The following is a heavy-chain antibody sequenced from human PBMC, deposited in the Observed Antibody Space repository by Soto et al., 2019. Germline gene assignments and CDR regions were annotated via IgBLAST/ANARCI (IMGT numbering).Heavy chain of an antibody. D-gene: IGHD2-15*01. CDR1: GFTFSSYS. V-gene: IGHV3-48*01. CDR2: ISSSSSTI. J-gene: IGHJ4*02. CDR3: ARDKGRSPLAY. Sequence: EVQLVESGGGLVQPGGSLRLSCAASGFTFSSYSMNWVRQAPGKGLEWVSYISSSSSTIYYADSVKGRFTISRDNAKNSLYLQMNSMRAEDTAVDYCARDKGRSPLAYWGQGTLVTVSS.